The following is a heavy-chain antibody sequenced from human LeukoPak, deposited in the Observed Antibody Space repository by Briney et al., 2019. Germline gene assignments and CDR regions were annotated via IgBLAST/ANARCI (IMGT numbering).Heavy chain of an antibody. Sequence: GSLRLSCAASGFTFSHHGMHWVRQAPGKGLEWIGEINHSGSTNYNPSLKSRVTISVDTSKNQFSLKLSSVTAADTAVYYCARHGRYYYGSGSYYHPFDYWGQGTLVTVSS. CDR3: ARHGRYYYGSGSYYHPFDY. CDR2: INHSGST. CDR1: GFTFSHHG. V-gene: IGHV4-34*01. D-gene: IGHD3-10*01. J-gene: IGHJ4*02.